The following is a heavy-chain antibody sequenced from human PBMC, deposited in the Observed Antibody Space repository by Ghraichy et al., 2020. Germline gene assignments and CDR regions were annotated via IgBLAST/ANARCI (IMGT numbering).Heavy chain of an antibody. Sequence: GESLNISCAVSGITFSSAWMNWVRQAPGKGLEWVGQIKSNSDGDTTDYAAPVKGRFVIWRDDSKNTLYLQMNSLKIEDTAVYYCARKVWRGNYNAFDYWGQGSLVTVSS. J-gene: IGHJ4*02. CDR1: GITFSSAW. CDR2: IKSNSDGDTT. V-gene: IGHV3-15*07. D-gene: IGHD3-3*01. CDR3: ARKVWRGNYNAFDY.